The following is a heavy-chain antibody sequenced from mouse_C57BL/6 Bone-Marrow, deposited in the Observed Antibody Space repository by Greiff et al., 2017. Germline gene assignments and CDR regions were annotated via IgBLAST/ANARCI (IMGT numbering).Heavy chain of an antibody. Sequence: EVKVVESGPVLVKPGASVKMSCKASGYTFTDYYMNWVKQSHGKSLEWIGVINPYNGGTSYQKFKGKATLTVDKSSSTAYMELNSLTSEDSAVYYCARSYYGSSYVASFDYWGQGTTLTVSS. V-gene: IGHV1-19*01. CDR2: INPYNGGT. CDR1: GYTFTDYY. CDR3: ARSYYGSSYVASFDY. J-gene: IGHJ2*01. D-gene: IGHD1-1*01.